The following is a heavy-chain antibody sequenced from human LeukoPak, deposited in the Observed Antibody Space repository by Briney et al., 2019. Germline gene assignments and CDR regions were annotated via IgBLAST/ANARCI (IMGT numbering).Heavy chain of an antibody. J-gene: IGHJ4*02. Sequence: GGSLRLSCAASGFTFSRSTMNWVRQAPGKGLEYVSSIDSTSRTIYYADSVKGRFTISRDNLKNTLYPQMNSLRAEGTAVYYCARDLWFGELLLDYWGQGTLVTVSS. CDR3: ARDLWFGELLLDY. D-gene: IGHD3-10*01. CDR2: IDSTSRTI. V-gene: IGHV3-21*01. CDR1: GFTFSRST.